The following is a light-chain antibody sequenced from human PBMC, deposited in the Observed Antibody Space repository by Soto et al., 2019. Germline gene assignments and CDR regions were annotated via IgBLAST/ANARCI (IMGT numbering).Light chain of an antibody. V-gene: IGKV3-15*01. Sequence: ETVMTQSPVTLSVSPGEGATLSCRASQTINNNLAWYQQNPGQAPRLLIYGASRRATGVPARFSGSGSGTEFTLTISSLQSEDFAVYYCLHYNNGPRFGQGTKVDIK. CDR3: LHYNNGPR. CDR2: GAS. J-gene: IGKJ1*01. CDR1: QTINNN.